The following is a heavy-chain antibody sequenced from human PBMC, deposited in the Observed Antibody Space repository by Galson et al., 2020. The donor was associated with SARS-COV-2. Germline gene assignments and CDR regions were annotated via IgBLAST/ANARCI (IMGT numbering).Heavy chain of an antibody. CDR1: GYTFTSYG. CDR3: ARDEFLAAAGSTPTLIYYYYGMDV. V-gene: IGHV1-18*01. Sequence: GESLKISCKASGYTFTSYGISWVRQAPGQGLEWMGWISAYNGNTNYAQKLQGRVTMTTDTSTSTAYMELRSLRSDDTAVYYCARDEFLAAAGSTPTLIYYYYGMDVWGQGTTVTVSS. D-gene: IGHD6-13*01. CDR2: ISAYNGNT. J-gene: IGHJ6*02.